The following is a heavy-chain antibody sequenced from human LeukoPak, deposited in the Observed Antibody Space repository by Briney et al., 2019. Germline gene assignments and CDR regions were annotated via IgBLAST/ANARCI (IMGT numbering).Heavy chain of an antibody. CDR3: ARELELTYYYYGMDV. J-gene: IGHJ6*02. CDR1: GGTFSSYA. D-gene: IGHD1-7*01. Sequence: ASVTVSCKASGGTFSSYAISWVRQAPGQGLEWMGGIIPIFGTANYAQKFQGRVTITADESTSTAYMELSSLRSEDTAVYYRARELELTYYYYGMDVWGQGTTVTVFS. CDR2: IIPIFGTA. V-gene: IGHV1-69*13.